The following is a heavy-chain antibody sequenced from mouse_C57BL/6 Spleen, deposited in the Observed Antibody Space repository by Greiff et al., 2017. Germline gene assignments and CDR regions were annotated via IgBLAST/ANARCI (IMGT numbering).Heavy chain of an antibody. CDR2: INPNNGGT. CDR3: ARRGYGSRGGFAY. CDR1: GYTFTDYY. Sequence: VQLQQSGPELVKPGASVKISCKASGYTFTDYYMNWVKQSHGKSLEWIGDINPNNGGTSYNQKFKGKATLTVDKSSSTAYMGLRSLTSEDSAVXYCARRGYGSRGGFAYWGQGTLVTVSA. J-gene: IGHJ3*01. D-gene: IGHD1-1*01. V-gene: IGHV1-26*01.